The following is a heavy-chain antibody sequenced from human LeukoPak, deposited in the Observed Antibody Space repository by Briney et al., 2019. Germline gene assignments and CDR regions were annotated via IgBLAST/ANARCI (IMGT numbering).Heavy chain of an antibody. CDR3: ARDRGSYYFDY. J-gene: IGHJ4*02. D-gene: IGHD1-26*01. V-gene: IGHV4-39*07. Sequence: SETLSLTCTVSGGSISSSSYYWGWIRQPPGKGLEWIGSIYYSGSTYYNPSLKSRVTISVDTSKNQFSLKLSSVTAADTAVYYCARDRGSYYFDYWGQGSQVTVSS. CDR2: IYYSGST. CDR1: GGSISSSSYY.